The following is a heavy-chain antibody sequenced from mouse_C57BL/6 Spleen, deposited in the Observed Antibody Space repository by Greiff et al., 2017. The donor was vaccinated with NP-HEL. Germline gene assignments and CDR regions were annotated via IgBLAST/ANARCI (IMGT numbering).Heavy chain of an antibody. D-gene: IGHD2-1*01. CDR3: ARYVDGNFYYFDY. Sequence: EVQLQQSGPELVKPGASVKISCKASGYTFTDYYMNWVKQSHGKSLEWIGDINPNNGGTSYNQKFKGKATLTVDKSSSTAYMELRSLTSEDSAVYYCARYVDGNFYYFDYWGQGTTLTVSS. CDR2: INPNNGGT. V-gene: IGHV1-26*01. CDR1: GYTFTDYY. J-gene: IGHJ2*01.